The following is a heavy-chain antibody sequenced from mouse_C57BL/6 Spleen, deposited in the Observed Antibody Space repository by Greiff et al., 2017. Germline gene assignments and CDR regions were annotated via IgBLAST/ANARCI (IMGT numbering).Heavy chain of an antibody. J-gene: IGHJ3*01. CDR3: ARSGKSDGLFAY. CDR1: GYTFTSYW. CDR2: IDPSDSET. Sequence: QVQLKQPGAELVRPGSSVKLSCKASGYTFTSYWMHWVKQRPIQGLEWIGNIDPSDSETHYNQKFKDKATLTVDKSSSTAYMQLSSLTSEDSAVYYCARSGKSDGLFAYWGQGTLVTVSA. V-gene: IGHV1-52*01. D-gene: IGHD2-3*01.